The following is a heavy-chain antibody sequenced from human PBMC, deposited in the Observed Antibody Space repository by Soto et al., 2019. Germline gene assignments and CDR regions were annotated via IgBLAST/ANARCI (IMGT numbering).Heavy chain of an antibody. D-gene: IGHD6-6*01. V-gene: IGHV3-11*01. CDR2: ISSSGSTI. Sequence: GGSLRLSCAASGFPFSDYYMSWIRQAPGKGLEWVSYISSSGSTIYYADSVKGRFTISRDNAKNSLYLQMNSLRAEDTAVYYCARDLASIAARDLWGQGTLVTVSS. CDR3: ARDLASIAARDL. J-gene: IGHJ5*02. CDR1: GFPFSDYY.